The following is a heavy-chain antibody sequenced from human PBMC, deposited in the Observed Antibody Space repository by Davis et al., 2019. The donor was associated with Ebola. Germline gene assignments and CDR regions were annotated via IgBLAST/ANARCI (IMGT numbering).Heavy chain of an antibody. CDR1: GYNFAAYW. V-gene: IGHV5-51*01. D-gene: IGHD6-19*01. CDR2: IYPGDSDT. CDR3: ARTIAVAGHYFDY. Sequence: GESLKISCKGSGYNFAAYWIGWVRQMPGKGLEWMGIIYPGDSDTRYSPSFQGQVTISADKSISTAYLQWSSLKASDTAMYYCARTIAVAGHYFDYWGQGTLVTVSS. J-gene: IGHJ4*02.